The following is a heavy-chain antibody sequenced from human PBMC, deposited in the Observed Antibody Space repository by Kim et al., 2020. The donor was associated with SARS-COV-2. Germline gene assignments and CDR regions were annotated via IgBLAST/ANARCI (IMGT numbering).Heavy chain of an antibody. J-gene: IGHJ4*02. CDR2: IYYSGST. CDR1: GCSISSSSYY. Sequence: SETLSLTCTVSGCSISSSSYYWGWIRQPPGKGLEWIGSIYYSGSTYYNPSLKSRVTISVDTSKNPYFLKLSSVTAADTAVYYCARHEGGFRLVYYYGRFDYWGQGTLVTVSS. D-gene: IGHD3-10*01. V-gene: IGHV4-39*01. CDR3: ARHEGGFRLVYYYGRFDY.